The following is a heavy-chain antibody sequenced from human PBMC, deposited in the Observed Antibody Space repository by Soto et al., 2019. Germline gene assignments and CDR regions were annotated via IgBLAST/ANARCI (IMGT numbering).Heavy chain of an antibody. CDR1: GFTFSSYG. Sequence: GGSLRLSCAVSGFTFSSYGMSWVRQAPGKGLEWVSAISSGGSLYYTDSVKGRFTISRDNSKSTLYLQMNSLRVEDTAVYYCATYRGPMGVKFEYWGQGTRVNVAS. CDR3: ATYRGPMGVKFEY. V-gene: IGHV3-23*01. J-gene: IGHJ4*02. CDR2: ISSGGSL. D-gene: IGHD1-26*01.